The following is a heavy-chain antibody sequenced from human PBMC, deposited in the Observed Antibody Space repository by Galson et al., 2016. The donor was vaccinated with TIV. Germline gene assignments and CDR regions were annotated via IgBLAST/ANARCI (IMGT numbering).Heavy chain of an antibody. CDR1: GYSFPNYW. J-gene: IGHJ4*02. CDR3: ARADYDNSGF. Sequence: QSGAEVKKPGESLKISCKGSGYSFPNYWIGWVRQMPGKGLEWMGVIFPDDSDTRYSPSFQGQVTISADKSINTAYLPWSSLKASDTAMYYCARADYDNSGFWGQGTLVTVSS. D-gene: IGHD3-22*01. CDR2: IFPDDSDT. V-gene: IGHV5-51*01.